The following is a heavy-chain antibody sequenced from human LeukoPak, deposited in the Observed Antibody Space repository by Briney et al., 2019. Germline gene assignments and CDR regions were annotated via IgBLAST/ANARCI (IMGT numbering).Heavy chain of an antibody. J-gene: IGHJ4*02. Sequence: ASVKVSCKASGYTFSDYYIHWVRQAPGHGLAWMGWLNPNNGDTVYAQRFQGRVTMTRDPSISAAYMELSTLNFDDTAVYYCARFLIGTKYYFDYWGQGTLVTVSS. CDR1: GYTFSDYY. CDR2: LNPNNGDT. D-gene: IGHD1-7*01. CDR3: ARFLIGTKYYFDY. V-gene: IGHV1-2*02.